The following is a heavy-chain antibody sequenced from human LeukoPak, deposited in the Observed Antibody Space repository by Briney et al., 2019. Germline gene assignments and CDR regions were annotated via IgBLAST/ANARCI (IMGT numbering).Heavy chain of an antibody. D-gene: IGHD6-19*01. CDR3: ARTIAVAGKIVY. V-gene: IGHV4-39*01. CDR1: GGSISSSSYY. Sequence: PSETLSLTCTVSGGSISSSSYYWGWIRQPPGKGLEWIGNIYYSGSTYYNPSLKSRVTISVGTSKNQFSLKLSSVTAADTAVYYCARTIAVAGKIVYWGQGTLVTVSS. J-gene: IGHJ4*02. CDR2: IYYSGST.